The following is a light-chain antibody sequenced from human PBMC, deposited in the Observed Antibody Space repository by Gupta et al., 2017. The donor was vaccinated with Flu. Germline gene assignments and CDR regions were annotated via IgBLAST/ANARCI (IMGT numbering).Light chain of an antibody. J-gene: IGKJ3*01. V-gene: IGKV3-11*01. Sequence: EIVLTQSPATLSLSPWERATLSCRASQSVSSYLAWYQQKPGQAPRLLIYDASNRATGVPARFSGSGSGTEFTLTISSREPEDFAVYYCQHRSNWPMTFGHGTKVDIK. CDR2: DAS. CDR3: QHRSNWPMT. CDR1: QSVSSY.